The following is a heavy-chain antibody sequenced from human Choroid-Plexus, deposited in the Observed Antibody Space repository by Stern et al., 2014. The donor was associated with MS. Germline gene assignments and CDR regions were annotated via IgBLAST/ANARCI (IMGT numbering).Heavy chain of an antibody. CDR1: GFTFSNFG. Sequence: QVQLVESGGGVAQPGRPLIPSCAASGFTFSNFGMHWVRQAPGKGLEWVALISHDGSGKYYADSVKGRFTIFRDNSKNTLYMHMNSLRAEDTAVYYCAKDRQWSTYFFDYWGQGSLVTVSS. V-gene: IGHV3-30*18. CDR3: AKDRQWSTYFFDY. D-gene: IGHD2-15*01. J-gene: IGHJ4*02. CDR2: ISHDGSGK.